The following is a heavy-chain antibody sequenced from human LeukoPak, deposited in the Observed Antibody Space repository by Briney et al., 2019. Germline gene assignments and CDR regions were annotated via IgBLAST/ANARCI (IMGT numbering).Heavy chain of an antibody. CDR3: ARDDTVTTRVGFID. D-gene: IGHD4-17*01. J-gene: IGHJ4*02. V-gene: IGHV3-7*01. CDR1: GFTFSSYW. Sequence: PGGSLRLSCAASGFTFSSYWVSWVRQAPGKGLEWVANIKQDGSEKYYVDSVKGRFTISRDNTKNSLYLQMNSLRVEDTAVYYCARDDTVTTRVGFIDWGQGTLVTVSS. CDR2: IKQDGSEK.